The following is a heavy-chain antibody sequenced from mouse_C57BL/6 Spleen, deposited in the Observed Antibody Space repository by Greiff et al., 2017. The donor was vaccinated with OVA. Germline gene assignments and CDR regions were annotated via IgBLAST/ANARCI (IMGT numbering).Heavy chain of an antibody. CDR1: GFTFSSYA. Sequence: DVQLVESGEGLVKPGGSLKLSCAASGFTFSSYAMSWVRQTPEKRLEWVAYISSGGDYIYYADTVKGRFTISRDNARNTLYLQMSSLKSEDTAMYYCTRDGVTDAMDYWGQGTSVTVSS. CDR3: TRDGVTDAMDY. V-gene: IGHV5-9-1*02. J-gene: IGHJ4*01. CDR2: ISSGGDYI. D-gene: IGHD2-2*01.